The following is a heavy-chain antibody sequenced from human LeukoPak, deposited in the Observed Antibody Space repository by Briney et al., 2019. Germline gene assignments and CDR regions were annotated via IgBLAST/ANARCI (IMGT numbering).Heavy chain of an antibody. D-gene: IGHD1-26*01. CDR3: AALKKWELLRFDY. CDR1: GGSFSGYY. Sequence: KPSETLSLTCAVYGGSFSGYYWSWIRQPPGKGLEWIGSIYYSGSTYYNPSLKSRVTISVDTSKNQFSLKLSSVTAADTAVYYCAALKKWELLRFDYWGQGTLVTVSS. V-gene: IGHV4-34*01. CDR2: IYYSGST. J-gene: IGHJ4*02.